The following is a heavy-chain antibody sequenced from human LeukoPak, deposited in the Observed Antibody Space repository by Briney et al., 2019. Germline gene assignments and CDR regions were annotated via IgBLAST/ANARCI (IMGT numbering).Heavy chain of an antibody. Sequence: PGGSLRLSCAASGFTFSHYAMHWVRQAPGKGLEYVSGISTNGGSTYYANSVKGRFTISRDNYKNTLYLQMGSLRGEDMAVYCCARGRYYDTSGYQDYWGQGTLVTVSS. CDR2: ISTNGGST. J-gene: IGHJ4*02. D-gene: IGHD3-22*01. V-gene: IGHV3-64*01. CDR1: GFTFSHYA. CDR3: ARGRYYDTSGYQDY.